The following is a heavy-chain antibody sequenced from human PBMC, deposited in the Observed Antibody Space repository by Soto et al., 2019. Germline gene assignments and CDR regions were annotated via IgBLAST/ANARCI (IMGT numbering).Heavy chain of an antibody. CDR1: GCTCSSYA. Sequence: SVKVSCKASGCTCSSYAISWVRQAPGQGLEWMGGIIPIFGTANYAQKFQGRVTITADESTSTAYMELSSLRSEDTAVYYCARDSGLTGTAGPYHSYYGTDVWGQGATFTVSS. CDR3: ARDSGLTGTAGPYHSYYGTDV. V-gene: IGHV1-69*13. CDR2: IIPIFGTA. D-gene: IGHD1-20*01. J-gene: IGHJ6*02.